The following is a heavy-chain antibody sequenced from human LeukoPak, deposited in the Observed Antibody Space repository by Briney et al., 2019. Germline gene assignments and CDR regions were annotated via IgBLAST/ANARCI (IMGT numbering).Heavy chain of an antibody. CDR2: IYYSGST. Sequence: SETLSLTCTVSGGSISSSSYYWGWIRQPPGKGLEWIGSIYYSGSTYYNPSLKRRVTISVATSKNLFSLKLSSVTAADTAVYYCARGFTYYYGSGSYWFDPWGQGTLVTVSS. CDR3: ARGFTYYYGSGSYWFDP. V-gene: IGHV4-39*07. J-gene: IGHJ5*02. D-gene: IGHD3-10*01. CDR1: GGSISSSSYY.